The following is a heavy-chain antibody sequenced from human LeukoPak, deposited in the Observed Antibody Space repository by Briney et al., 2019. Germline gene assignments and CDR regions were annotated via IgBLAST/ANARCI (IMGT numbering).Heavy chain of an antibody. CDR1: GFTFNTYA. J-gene: IGHJ4*02. CDR2: ISDGGTST. D-gene: IGHD1-26*01. CDR3: ARTLVRVTSGPEYYFVS. V-gene: IGHV3-23*01. Sequence: PGGSLRLSCAASGFTFNTYAMTWVRQAPGKGLEWVSAISDGGTSTYYPDSVKGRFTISRDNSKNTVFLQMNSLRAEDTAVYYCARTLVRVTSGPEYYFVSWGQGTLVTVSS.